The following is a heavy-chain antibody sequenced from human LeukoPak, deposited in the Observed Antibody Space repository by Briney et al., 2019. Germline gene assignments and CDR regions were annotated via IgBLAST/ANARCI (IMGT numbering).Heavy chain of an antibody. J-gene: IGHJ4*02. V-gene: IGHV3-74*01. CDR3: AKGGATVIDY. CDR2: INSDGSST. Sequence: GGSLRLSCAASGFTFSNYWMHWVRQAPGKGLVWVSRINSDGSSTTSADSVKGRFTISRDNAKNTLYLQMNSLRAEDTAVYYCAKGGATVIDYWGQGTLVTVSS. CDR1: GFTFSNYW. D-gene: IGHD4-17*01.